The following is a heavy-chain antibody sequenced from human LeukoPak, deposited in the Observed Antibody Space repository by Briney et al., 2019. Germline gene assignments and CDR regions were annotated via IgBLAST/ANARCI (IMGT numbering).Heavy chain of an antibody. V-gene: IGHV4-34*01. D-gene: IGHD1-26*01. CDR1: GDSFRDSY. CDR3: ARQSHSGSSF. Sequence: SETLSLTCAVHGDSFRDSYWSWFRQLPGRGLEWIGEINHRKTAKSNPSLKSRLTMSVDTSRKHFSLNLTSVTAADTALYYCARQSHSGSSFWGQGALVTVSS. J-gene: IGHJ4*02. CDR2: INHRKTA.